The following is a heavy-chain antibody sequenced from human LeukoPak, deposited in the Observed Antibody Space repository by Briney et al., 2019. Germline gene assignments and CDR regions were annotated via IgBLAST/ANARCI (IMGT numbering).Heavy chain of an antibody. CDR2: ISYDGSNK. D-gene: IGHD6-13*01. CDR1: GFTFRNYA. Sequence: GGSLRLSCAASGFTFRNYAMTWVRQAPGKGLEWVAVISYDGSNKYYADSVKGRFTISRDNSKNTLYLQMNSLRAEDTAVYYCARDPAAAAHFDYWGQGTLVTVSS. J-gene: IGHJ4*02. V-gene: IGHV3-30-3*01. CDR3: ARDPAAAAHFDY.